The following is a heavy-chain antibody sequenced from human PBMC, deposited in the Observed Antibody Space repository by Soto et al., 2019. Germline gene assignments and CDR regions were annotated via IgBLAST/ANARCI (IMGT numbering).Heavy chain of an antibody. CDR1: VGTFSSYA. J-gene: IGHJ4*02. CDR3: ARDLLNNDYGDYVLE. CDR2: IIPIFGTA. Sequence: SVKVSCKASVGTFSSYAISWVRQAPGQGLEWMGGIIPIFGTANYAQKFQGRVTITADESTGTAYMELSSLRSEDTAVYYCARDLLNNDYGDYVLEWGQGTLVTVSS. D-gene: IGHD4-17*01. V-gene: IGHV1-69*13.